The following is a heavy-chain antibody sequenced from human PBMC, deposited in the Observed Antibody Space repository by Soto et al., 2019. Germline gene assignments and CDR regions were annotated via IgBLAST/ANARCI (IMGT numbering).Heavy chain of an antibody. J-gene: IGHJ5*02. V-gene: IGHV3-11*05. CDR2: ISSSSSYT. CDR3: ARGRNYFDP. D-gene: IGHD1-7*01. Sequence: GGSLRLSCAASGVIFSDYYMSWIRQAPGKGLEWVSYISSSSSYTHYADSVKGRFTISRDNAKNSLYLQMDSLSAEDTAVYYCARGRNYFDPWGQGTLVTVSS. CDR1: GVIFSDYY.